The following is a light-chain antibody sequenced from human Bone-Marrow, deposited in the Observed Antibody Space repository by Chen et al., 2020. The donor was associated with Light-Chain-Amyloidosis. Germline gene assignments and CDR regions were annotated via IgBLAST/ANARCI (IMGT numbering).Light chain of an antibody. CDR2: RDT. J-gene: IGLJ2*01. V-gene: IGLV3-25*03. Sequence: SYELTPPPSVSVSPGHTARITCSGDDLPTQYAYWYQQKPGQAPVLGIHRDTERPSGISERVSGSSSGTTATLTISGVQAEDEADYHCQSADSSGTYEVIFGGGTKLTVL. CDR3: QSADSSGTYEVI. CDR1: DLPTQY.